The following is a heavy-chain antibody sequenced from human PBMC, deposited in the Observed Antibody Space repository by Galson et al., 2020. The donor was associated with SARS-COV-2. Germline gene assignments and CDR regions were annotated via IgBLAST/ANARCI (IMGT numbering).Heavy chain of an antibody. CDR1: GPTLRNYA. Sequence: GGSLRLSCATSGPTLRNYAMSWVRQAPGKGLEWVSSVIAGGGSTYYADSVKGRFTISRDDSKNTLYLQMNRLRAEDTALYYCAKFWSGYYQDVFDSWGQGTLVTVS. D-gene: IGHD3-3*01. J-gene: IGHJ4*02. CDR3: AKFWSGYYQDVFDS. CDR2: VIAGGGST. V-gene: IGHV3-23*01.